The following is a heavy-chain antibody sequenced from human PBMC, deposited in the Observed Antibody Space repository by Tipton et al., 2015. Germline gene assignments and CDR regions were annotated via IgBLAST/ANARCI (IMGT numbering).Heavy chain of an antibody. D-gene: IGHD3-3*01. V-gene: IGHV4-59*01. CDR2: IYYSGST. CDR3: ARASIIQGYYHASSRYFLLNS. CDR1: SDSISKYY. J-gene: IGHJ1*01. Sequence: TLSLTCSVSSDSISKYYWSWIRQSPGEGLEWIGYIYYSGSTNYNPSLRSRVAMSMDTSKNQFSLKLSSVIAADTAVYYCARASIIQGYYHASSRYFLLNSWGQGTLVPVSS.